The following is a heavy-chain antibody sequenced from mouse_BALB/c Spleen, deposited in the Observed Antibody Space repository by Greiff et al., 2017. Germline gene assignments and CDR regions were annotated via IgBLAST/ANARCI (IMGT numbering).Heavy chain of an antibody. CDR1: GYTFTSYW. CDR3: TRGSSYWYFDV. D-gene: IGHD1-1*01. V-gene: IGHV1S22*01. J-gene: IGHJ1*01. CDR2: IYPGSGST. Sequence: LQQPGSELVRPGASVKLSCKASGYTFTSYWMHWVKQRPGQGLEWIGNIYPGSGSTNYDEKFKSKATLTVDTSSSTAYMQLSSLTSEDSAVYYCTRGSSYWYFDVGGAGTTVTVSS.